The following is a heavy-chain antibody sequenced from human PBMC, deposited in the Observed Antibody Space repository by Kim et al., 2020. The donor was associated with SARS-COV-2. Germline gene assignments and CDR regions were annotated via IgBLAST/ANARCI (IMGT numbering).Heavy chain of an antibody. CDR2: ISPHSGAT. Sequence: ASVKVSCKASGFTFTGYYLQWVRQAPVQGLEWMGRISPHSGATKYAQRFQGRVTMTRDTSISTAYMEVSRLRSDDKAIYYCAGESGTFYGLAYWGQGTLVTVSS. J-gene: IGHJ4*03. V-gene: IGHV1-2*06. D-gene: IGHD1-26*01. CDR3: AGESGTFYGLAY. CDR1: GFTFTGYY.